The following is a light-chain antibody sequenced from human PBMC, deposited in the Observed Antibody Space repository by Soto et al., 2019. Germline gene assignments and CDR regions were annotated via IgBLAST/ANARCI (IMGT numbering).Light chain of an antibody. J-gene: IGKJ4*01. Sequence: EIVRTQSPATLSVSPGEGATLSCRASQSVGSNLAWYQQKPGQAPRLLMYDASTRATGIPARFSGSGSGTEFTLTISSLQSQDFAVYYCQQYNNWTPLTFGRGTKVEIK. CDR3: QQYNNWTPLT. CDR2: DAS. V-gene: IGKV3-15*01. CDR1: QSVGSN.